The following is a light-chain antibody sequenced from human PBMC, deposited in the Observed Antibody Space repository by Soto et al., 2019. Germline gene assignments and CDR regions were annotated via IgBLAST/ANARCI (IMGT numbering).Light chain of an antibody. CDR1: SSDVDGYNY. CDR3: SSFTISRNTVI. J-gene: IGLJ2*01. V-gene: IGLV2-14*01. CDR2: DVN. Sequence: QSVLTQPASVSGSPGQSITMSCTGTSSDVDGYNYVSWYQYHPGKAPKLMIYDVNNRPSGVSNRFSGSKSGNTASLTISGLQAEDEADYYCSSFTISRNTVIFGGGTKLTVL.